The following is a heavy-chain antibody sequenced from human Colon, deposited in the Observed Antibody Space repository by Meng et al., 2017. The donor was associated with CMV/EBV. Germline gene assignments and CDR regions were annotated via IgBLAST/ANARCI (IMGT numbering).Heavy chain of an antibody. CDR3: ARLYYDFWSGPYYYYGMDV. V-gene: IGHV4-59*01. CDR1: GASINDYY. Sequence: SETLSLTCTVSGASINDYYWSWIRQPPGKGLEWIGYIYYSGSTNYNPSLKSRVTISVDTSKNQFSLKLSSVTAADTAVYYCARLYYDFWSGPYYYYGMDVWGQGTTVTVSS. J-gene: IGHJ6*02. D-gene: IGHD3-3*01. CDR2: IYYSGST.